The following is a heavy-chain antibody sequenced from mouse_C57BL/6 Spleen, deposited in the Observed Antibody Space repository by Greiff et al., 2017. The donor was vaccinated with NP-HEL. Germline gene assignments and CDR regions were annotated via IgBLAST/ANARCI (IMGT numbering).Heavy chain of an antibody. Sequence: EVQLQQSGTVLARPGASVKMSCKTSGYTFTSYWMHWVNQRPGQGLEWIGAIYPGNSDTSYNQKFKGKAKLTAVTSASTAYMELSSLTNEDSAVYYCTGLNWERAMDYWGQGTSVTVSS. CDR2: IYPGNSDT. J-gene: IGHJ4*01. CDR1: GYTFTSYW. D-gene: IGHD4-1*01. V-gene: IGHV1-5*01. CDR3: TGLNWERAMDY.